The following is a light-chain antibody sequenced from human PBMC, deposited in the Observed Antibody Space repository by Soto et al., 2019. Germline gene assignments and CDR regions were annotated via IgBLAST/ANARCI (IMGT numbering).Light chain of an antibody. Sequence: DIQMTQSPSSVSASVGDRVTITCRASQGISSWLAWYQQKPGKAPKLLIYDASALPRGVPSRFSGSGSGTEFTLTISSLQPDDFATYYCQQYNSYSLLTFGGGTKVDIK. CDR3: QQYNSYSLLT. CDR1: QGISSW. J-gene: IGKJ4*01. CDR2: DAS. V-gene: IGKV1-5*01.